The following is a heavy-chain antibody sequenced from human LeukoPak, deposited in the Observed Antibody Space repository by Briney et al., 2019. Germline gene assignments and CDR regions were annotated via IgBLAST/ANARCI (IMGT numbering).Heavy chain of an antibody. J-gene: IGHJ5*02. Sequence: SQTLSLTCAISGDSVSSNSAAWNWIRRSPSRGLEWLGRTYYRSKWYNDYAVSVKSRITINPGTSKNQFSLQLNSVTPEDTAVYYCARESRGYSGYDLLVFDPWGQGTLVTVSS. D-gene: IGHD5-12*01. CDR2: TYYRSKWYN. CDR3: ARESRGYSGYDLLVFDP. V-gene: IGHV6-1*01. CDR1: GDSVSSNSAA.